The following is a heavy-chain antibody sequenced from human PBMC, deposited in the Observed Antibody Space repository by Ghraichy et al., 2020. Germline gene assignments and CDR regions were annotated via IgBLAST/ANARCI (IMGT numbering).Heavy chain of an antibody. Sequence: SETLSLTCAVYGGSFSGYYWSWIRQPPGKGLEWIGEINHSGSTNYNPSLKSRVTISVDTSKNQFSLKLSSVTAADTAVYYCAIFPTYYYDSSGYYYLSWGQETLVTVSS. CDR3: AIFPTYYYDSSGYYYLS. CDR1: GGSFSGYY. J-gene: IGHJ5*02. V-gene: IGHV4-34*01. CDR2: INHSGST. D-gene: IGHD3-22*01.